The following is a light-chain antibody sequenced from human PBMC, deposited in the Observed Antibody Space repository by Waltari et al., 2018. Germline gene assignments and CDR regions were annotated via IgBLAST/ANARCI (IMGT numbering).Light chain of an antibody. CDR2: AAS. CDR3: QQSHSSPLT. CDR1: QPIYTY. J-gene: IGKJ4*01. Sequence: DIQMTQSPSSLSASVGDRITITFRASQPIYTYLNWYLQSPGRAPKLLIYAASTLQSGVPPRVSGSGSGTDFTLTINSLQLDDVGTYFCQQSHSSPLTFGGGTKLE. V-gene: IGKV1-39*01.